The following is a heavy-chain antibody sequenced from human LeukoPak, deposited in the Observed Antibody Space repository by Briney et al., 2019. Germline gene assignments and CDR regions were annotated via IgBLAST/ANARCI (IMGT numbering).Heavy chain of an antibody. V-gene: IGHV4-59*11. CDR2: IYYTGST. J-gene: IGHJ4*02. Sequence: SETLSLTCTVSGGSISSLYWSWIRQPPGKGLEWIGHIYYTGSTNYNPSLKSRVAISVDTSKNQFSLKLSSVTAADTAVYYCARSTGSTMFIDYWGQGTLVTVSS. D-gene: IGHD3-10*02. CDR3: ARSTGSTMFIDY. CDR1: GGSISSLY.